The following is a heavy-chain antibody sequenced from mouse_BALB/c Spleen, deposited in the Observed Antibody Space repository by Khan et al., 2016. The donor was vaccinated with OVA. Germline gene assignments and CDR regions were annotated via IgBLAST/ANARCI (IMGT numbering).Heavy chain of an antibody. CDR2: INPSDGGT. V-gene: IGHV1S81*02. J-gene: IGHJ3*01. Sequence: QIQLVQSGAELVKPGASVKLSCKASGYTFTSYYMYWVKQRPGQGLEWIGEINPSDGGTNFNEKFKSKATLTVDRSSSTTYMQLSSLTSEDSAVYYCTRGGFSSFAYWGQGTLVTVSA. D-gene: IGHD1-3*01. CDR1: GYTFTSYY. CDR3: TRGGFSSFAY.